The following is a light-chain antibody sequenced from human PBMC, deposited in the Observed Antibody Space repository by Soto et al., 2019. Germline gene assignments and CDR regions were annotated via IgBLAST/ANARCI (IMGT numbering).Light chain of an antibody. Sequence: DIQMTQSPSSLSASIGDRVTITCRASHSITGYLNWYQQKPGKAPNLLISAGFRLQSGVPSRFSGGGSGTDFSLTISSLQPEDFATYFCQQTFSTPITFGHGTRLEIK. J-gene: IGKJ5*01. V-gene: IGKV1-39*01. CDR3: QQTFSTPIT. CDR1: HSITGY. CDR2: AGF.